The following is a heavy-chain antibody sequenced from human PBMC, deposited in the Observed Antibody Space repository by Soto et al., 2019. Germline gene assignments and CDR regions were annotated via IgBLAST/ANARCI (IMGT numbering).Heavy chain of an antibody. CDR1: GFTFSNYW. J-gene: IGHJ5*02. V-gene: IGHV3-74*01. CDR2: INTDGSST. CDR3: ARFRVDGDYVP. D-gene: IGHD4-17*01. Sequence: EVQLVESGGGLVQPGGSLRLSCAVSGFTFSNYWMHWVRQAPGKGLVWVSRINTDGSSTSYADFVKGRFTISRDNARNTLFLQMHSLTAEDTAVYYCARFRVDGDYVPWGHGTLVTVSA.